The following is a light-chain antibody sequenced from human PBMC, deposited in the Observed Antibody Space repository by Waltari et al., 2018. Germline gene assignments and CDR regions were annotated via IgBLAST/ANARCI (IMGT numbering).Light chain of an antibody. CDR3: QAWDI. CDR2: QDT. Sequence: SYELTKPPSVSVSPGQTASITSSGDKLADKYACWHQQKSGQSHLLVIYQDTKRPSGIPERFSGSNSGNTATLTSSGTQAMDEADYSCQAWDIFGGGTKLTVL. J-gene: IGLJ2*01. CDR1: KLADKY. V-gene: IGLV3-1*01.